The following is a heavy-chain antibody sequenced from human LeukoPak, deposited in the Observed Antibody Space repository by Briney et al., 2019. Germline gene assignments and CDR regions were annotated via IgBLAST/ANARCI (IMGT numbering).Heavy chain of an antibody. V-gene: IGHV3-23*01. CDR1: GFTFSSYA. J-gene: IGHJ4*02. Sequence: GGSLRLSCAASGFTFSSYAMSWVRQAPGKGLEWVSAISGSGGRIYYGASVKGRFTISRDNSKNTLYLQMNSLRVEDTAVYYCAKVRGIPSWGQGTLVTVSS. CDR3: AKVRGIPS. CDR2: ISGSGGRI. D-gene: IGHD2-15*01.